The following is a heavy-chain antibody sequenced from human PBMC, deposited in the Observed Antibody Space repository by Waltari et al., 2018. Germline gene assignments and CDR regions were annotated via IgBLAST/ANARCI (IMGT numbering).Heavy chain of an antibody. J-gene: IGHJ3*01. V-gene: IGHV4-39*01. CDR1: GVSITSSDYY. CDR3: ARQSHSFYYHTNGYFWHGFDV. Sequence: QVQLQESGPGLAKPSETLSLTCTVSGVSITSSDYYWGWVRQPPGKALEWVGTIYYDDRTYYTPSLRSRVTISLDTSKSEFSLTLSSVTAADTALFFCARQSHSFYYHTNGYFWHGFDVWGPGAMVTVSS. CDR2: IYYDDRT. D-gene: IGHD3-22*01.